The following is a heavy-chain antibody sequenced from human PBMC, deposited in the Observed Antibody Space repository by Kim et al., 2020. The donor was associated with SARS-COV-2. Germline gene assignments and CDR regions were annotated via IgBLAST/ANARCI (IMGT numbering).Heavy chain of an antibody. CDR2: IYYSGST. Sequence: SETLSLTCTVSGGSISSGGYYWSWIRQHPGKGLEWIGYIYYSGSTYYNPSLKSRVTISVDTSKNQFSLKLSSVTAADTAMYYCARGDSGSYFGYWGQGTLVTVSS. D-gene: IGHD1-26*01. J-gene: IGHJ4*02. V-gene: IGHV4-31*03. CDR1: GGSISSGGYY. CDR3: ARGDSGSYFGY.